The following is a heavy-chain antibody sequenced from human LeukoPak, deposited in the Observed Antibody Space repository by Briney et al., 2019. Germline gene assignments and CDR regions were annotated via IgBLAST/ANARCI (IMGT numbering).Heavy chain of an antibody. Sequence: SGTLSLTCAVYGGSFSGYYWAWIRQPAGKGLEWIGRIYTSGSTNYNPSLKSRVTMSVDTSKNQFSLKLSSVTAADTAVYYCARTQEVAGGVYWGQGTLVTVSS. CDR3: ARTQEVAGGVY. CDR1: GGSFSGYY. D-gene: IGHD2-8*02. CDR2: IYTSGST. J-gene: IGHJ4*02. V-gene: IGHV4-59*10.